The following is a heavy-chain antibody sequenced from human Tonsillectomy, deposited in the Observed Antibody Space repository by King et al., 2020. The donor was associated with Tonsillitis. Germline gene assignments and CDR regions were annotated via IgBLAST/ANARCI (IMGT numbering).Heavy chain of an antibody. CDR1: GGSISSGGYY. D-gene: IGHD4-17*01. Sequence: VQLQESGPGLVKPSQTLSLTCTVSGGSISSGGYYWRWIRQHPGKGLEWIGYIYYSGSTYYNPSLKSRVTISVDTSKNQFSLKLSSVTAADTAVYYCASTHYGDYTFDYWGQGTLVTVSS. CDR2: IYYSGST. J-gene: IGHJ4*02. V-gene: IGHV4-31*03. CDR3: ASTHYGDYTFDY.